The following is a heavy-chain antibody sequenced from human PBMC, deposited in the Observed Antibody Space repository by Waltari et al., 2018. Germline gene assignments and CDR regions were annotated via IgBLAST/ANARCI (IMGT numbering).Heavy chain of an antibody. J-gene: IGHJ4*02. CDR1: GGRLSGYY. CDR2: INHSGNN. Sequence: QVQLQQRGAGLLKPSKTLSLTCAVYGGRLSGYYWSWIRQPPRKGLEWIGEINHSGNNNYSPSLKSRGTISGDSSKNQFSLHLSSVTAADTAGYFCARGKDQYGGKYFMFWDQGGLVTVSS. D-gene: IGHD1-26*01. V-gene: IGHV4-34*01. CDR3: ARGKDQYGGKYFMF.